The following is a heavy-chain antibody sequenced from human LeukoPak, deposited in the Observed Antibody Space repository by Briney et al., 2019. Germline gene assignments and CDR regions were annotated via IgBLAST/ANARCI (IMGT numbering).Heavy chain of an antibody. CDR3: ARGYDFWSGYSFDY. J-gene: IGHJ4*02. D-gene: IGHD3-3*01. CDR1: GFTFSSYG. Sequence: PGGSLRLSCAASGFTFSSYGMSWVRQAPGKGLEWVSGIHGSSGSTYYADSVKGRSTISRDNSKNTLYLQMNSLRAEDTAVYYCARGYDFWSGYSFDYWGQGTLVTVSS. V-gene: IGHV3-23*01. CDR2: IHGSSGST.